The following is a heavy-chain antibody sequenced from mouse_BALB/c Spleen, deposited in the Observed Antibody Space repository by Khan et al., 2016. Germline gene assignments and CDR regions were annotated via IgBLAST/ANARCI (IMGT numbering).Heavy chain of an antibody. V-gene: IGHV5-6-3*01. Sequence: EVELVESGGGLVQPGGSLKLSCAASGFTFSSYGVSWVRQTPDKRLELVATINSNGGSTYYPDSVKGRFTISRDNAKNTMYLQMRSLKSEDTAMXYCARTFPAVVPSMDYCGHGPSVTVSS. CDR2: INSNGGST. CDR3: ARTFPAVVPSMDY. CDR1: GFTFSSYG. J-gene: IGHJ4*01. D-gene: IGHD1-1*01.